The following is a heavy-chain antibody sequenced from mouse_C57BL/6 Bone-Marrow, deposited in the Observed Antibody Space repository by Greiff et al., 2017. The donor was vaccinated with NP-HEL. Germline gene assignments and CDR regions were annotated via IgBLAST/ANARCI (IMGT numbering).Heavy chain of an antibody. J-gene: IGHJ4*01. V-gene: IGHV5-6*01. CDR2: ISSGGSYT. D-gene: IGHD1-1*01. Sequence: EVQVVESGGDLVKPGGSLKLSCAASGFTFSSHGMSWVRQTPDKRLEWVATISSGGSYTYYPDSVKGRFTISRDNAKNTLYLQMSSLKSEDTAMYYCARRPPIYYYGSPYYAMDYWGQGTSVTVSS. CDR1: GFTFSSHG. CDR3: ARRPPIYYYGSPYYAMDY.